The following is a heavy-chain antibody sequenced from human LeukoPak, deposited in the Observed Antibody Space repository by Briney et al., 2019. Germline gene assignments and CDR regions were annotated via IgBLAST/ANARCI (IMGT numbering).Heavy chain of an antibody. D-gene: IGHD6-19*01. CDR2: ISGTGATI. CDR1: GFTFTTYS. CDR3: ARDRASVAFDY. J-gene: IGHJ4*02. Sequence: GGSLRLSCAASGFTFTTYSINWVRQAPGKGLEWVSFISGTGATIQYADSVKGRFTISRDNAKNSVSLQMNSLRAEGTATYYCARDRASVAFDYWGQGTLVTVSS. V-gene: IGHV3-48*01.